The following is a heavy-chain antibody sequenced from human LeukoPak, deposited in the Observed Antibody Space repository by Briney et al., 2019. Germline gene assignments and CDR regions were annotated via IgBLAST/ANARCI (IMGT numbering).Heavy chain of an antibody. Sequence: GASVKVSCKASGSTFTSYAINWARQATGQGLEWMGRMKPNTGDTDYAQKFQGRVTMTRDTSINTAYMELSSLTSDDTAVYYCARAVFFYNSVHFDSWGQGTRVTVSA. CDR3: ARAVFFYNSVHFDS. CDR1: GSTFTSYA. CDR2: MKPNTGDT. V-gene: IGHV1-8*01. J-gene: IGHJ4*02. D-gene: IGHD1-1*01.